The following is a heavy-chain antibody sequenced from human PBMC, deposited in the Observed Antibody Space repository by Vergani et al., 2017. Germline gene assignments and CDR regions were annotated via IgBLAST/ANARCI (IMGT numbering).Heavy chain of an antibody. CDR1: GGSISSGDYY. J-gene: IGHJ5*02. CDR2: IYYSGST. V-gene: IGHV4-30-4*01. D-gene: IGHD3-3*01. CDR3: ARVASRVVRSYDLNTNLFDP. Sequence: QVQLQESGPGLVKPSQTLSLTCTVSGGSISSGDYYWGWIRQPPGKGLEWIGYIYYSGSTYYNPSLKSRVTISVDTSKNQFSLKLSSVTAADTAVYYCARVASRVVRSYDLNTNLFDPWGQGTLVTVSS.